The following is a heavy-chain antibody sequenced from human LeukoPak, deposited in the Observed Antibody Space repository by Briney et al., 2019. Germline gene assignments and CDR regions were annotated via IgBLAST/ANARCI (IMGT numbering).Heavy chain of an antibody. D-gene: IGHD3-22*01. CDR1: GFNFSAYG. Sequence: GGSLRLSCTASGFNFSAYGMHWVRQAPGKGLDWVAVISFHGTNEYYADSVKGRFTISRNNSNNTLYLQMNSVRAEDTAVYYCAKGRRGSSYVHYFDTWGQGTLVTVSS. CDR2: ISFHGTNE. J-gene: IGHJ1*01. CDR3: AKGRRGSSYVHYFDT. V-gene: IGHV3-30*18.